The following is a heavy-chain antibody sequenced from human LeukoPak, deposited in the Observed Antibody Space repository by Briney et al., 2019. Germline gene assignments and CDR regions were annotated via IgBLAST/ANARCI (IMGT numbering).Heavy chain of an antibody. D-gene: IGHD3-9*01. CDR3: AKEGIYDILTGYSYFDY. CDR2: ISGSGGST. CDR1: GFTFSSYA. Sequence: GGSLRLSCAASGFTFSSYAMSWVRQAPGKGLEWVSAISGSGGSTYYADSVKGRFTISRDNSKNTLYLQMNSLRAEDTAVYHCAKEGIYDILTGYSYFDYWGRGTLVTVSS. V-gene: IGHV3-23*01. J-gene: IGHJ4*02.